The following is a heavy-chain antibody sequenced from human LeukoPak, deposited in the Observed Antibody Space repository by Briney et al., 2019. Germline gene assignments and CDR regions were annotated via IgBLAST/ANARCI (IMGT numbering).Heavy chain of an antibody. V-gene: IGHV4-34*01. CDR3: ARGGSSSWYSFDY. CDR1: GGSFSGYY. CDR2: INHSGSA. J-gene: IGHJ4*02. Sequence: PSETLSLTCAVYGGSFSGYYWSWIRQPPGKGLEWIGEINHSGSANYNPSLKSRVTISVGTSKYQFSLKLSSVTAADTAVYYCARGGSSSWYSFDYWGQGTLVTVSS. D-gene: IGHD6-13*01.